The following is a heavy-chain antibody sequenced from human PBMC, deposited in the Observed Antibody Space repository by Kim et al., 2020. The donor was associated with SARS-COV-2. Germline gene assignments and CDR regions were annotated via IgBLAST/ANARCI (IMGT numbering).Heavy chain of an antibody. CDR1: GGTFSSYA. CDR2: IIPILGIA. CDR3: AREQKEYYYDSSGYYFDY. V-gene: IGHV1-69*04. D-gene: IGHD3-22*01. Sequence: SVKVSCKASGGTFSSYAISWVRQAPGQGLEWMGRIIPILGIANYAQKFQGRVTITADKSTSTAYMELSSLRSEDTAVYYCAREQKEYYYDSSGYYFDYWGQGTLVTVSS. J-gene: IGHJ4*02.